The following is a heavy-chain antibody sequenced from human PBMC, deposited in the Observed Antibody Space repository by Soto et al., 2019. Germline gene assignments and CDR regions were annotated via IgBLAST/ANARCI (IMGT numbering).Heavy chain of an antibody. Sequence: EVQLVVSGGGLVQPGGSLRLSCVASGLNLSSTVMTWVRQAPGKGLEWVSSISGGGRTFYADSLKGRFTISRDNSRNTLHLKMNTLRGEDTAEHYCLHHGMSVRGGVVSFAYCGHGTHVTASS. D-gene: IGHD3-10*01. CDR1: GLNLSSTV. CDR3: LHHGMSVRGGVVSFAY. J-gene: IGHJ4*01. V-gene: IGHV3-23*04. CDR2: ISGGGRT.